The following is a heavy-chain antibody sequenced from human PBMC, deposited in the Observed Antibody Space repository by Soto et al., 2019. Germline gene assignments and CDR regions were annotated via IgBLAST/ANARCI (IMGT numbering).Heavy chain of an antibody. CDR3: ARDLLSYGYIDY. V-gene: IGHV3-21*01. Sequence: EVQLVESGGGLVQPGGSLRLSCAASGFTFSSYSMNWVRQAPGKGLEWVSSISSSSSYIYYADSVKGRFTISRDNAKNSLYLQMNSLRAEDTAVYYCARDLLSYGYIDYWGQGTLVTVSS. CDR2: ISSSSSYI. D-gene: IGHD5-18*01. J-gene: IGHJ4*02. CDR1: GFTFSSYS.